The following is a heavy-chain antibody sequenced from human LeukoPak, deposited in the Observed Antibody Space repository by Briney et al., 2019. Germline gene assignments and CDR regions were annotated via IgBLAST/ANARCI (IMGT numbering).Heavy chain of an antibody. CDR2: IRYDGSNK. CDR1: GFTFSSYG. J-gene: IGHJ3*02. D-gene: IGHD6-13*01. V-gene: IGHV3-30*02. CDR3: ARGVKSAVWQAFDI. Sequence: PGGSLRLSCAASGFTFSSYGMHWVRQAPGKGPEWVAFIRYDGSNKYYADSVKGRFTISRDNPKNTLYLQMNSLRAEDTAVYYCARGVKSAVWQAFDIWGQGTMVTVSS.